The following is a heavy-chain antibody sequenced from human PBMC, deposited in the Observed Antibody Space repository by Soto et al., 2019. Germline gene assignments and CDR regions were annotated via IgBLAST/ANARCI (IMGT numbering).Heavy chain of an antibody. CDR1: GVSISSGDYY. J-gene: IGHJ5*02. D-gene: IGHD1-26*01. CDR3: AREGGSYFSNWFDP. V-gene: IGHV4-30-4*01. Sequence: QVQLQESGPGLVKPSQTLSLTCTVSGVSISSGDYYWRWIRQPPGKGLDWIGYIYYSGSTYYKPSLKIRVTISVDPSKNQFSLKLSSVTAADTAVYYCAREGGSYFSNWFDPWGQGTLVTVSS. CDR2: IYYSGST.